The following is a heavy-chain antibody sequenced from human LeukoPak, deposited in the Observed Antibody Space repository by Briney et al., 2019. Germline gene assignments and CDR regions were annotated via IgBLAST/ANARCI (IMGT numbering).Heavy chain of an antibody. CDR1: GFTFSSYA. CDR2: ISGSGATT. D-gene: IGHD4-17*01. V-gene: IGHV3-23*01. CDR3: ARSESGDYVA. Sequence: GGSLRLSCAASGFTFSSYAMSWVRQAPGKGLEWVSTISGSGATTYFSDSVKGRFTISRDNSKNTLYLQMNSLRGEDTAVYYCARSESGDYVAWGQGALVTVYS. J-gene: IGHJ5*02.